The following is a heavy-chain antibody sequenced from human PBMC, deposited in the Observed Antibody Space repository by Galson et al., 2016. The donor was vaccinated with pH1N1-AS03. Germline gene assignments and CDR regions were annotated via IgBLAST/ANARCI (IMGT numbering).Heavy chain of an antibody. D-gene: IGHD3-22*01. CDR3: ARGQGYNSGYFDTDY. Sequence: SLRLSCAASGFTFSSYGMHWVRQTPGKGLEWVAVIWYDGSNKYYAASVKGRFTISRDNSKNTLYLQMSSLRAEDTAVYSCARGQGYNSGYFDTDYWGRGTLVTVSS. V-gene: IGHV3-33*01. CDR2: IWYDGSNK. J-gene: IGHJ4*02. CDR1: GFTFSSYG.